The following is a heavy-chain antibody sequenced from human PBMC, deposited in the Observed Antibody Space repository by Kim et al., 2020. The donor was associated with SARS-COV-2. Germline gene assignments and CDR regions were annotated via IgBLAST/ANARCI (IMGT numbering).Heavy chain of an antibody. V-gene: IGHV4-31*03. CDR1: GGSISSGGYY. J-gene: IGHJ4*02. Sequence: SETLSLTCTVSGGSISSGGYYWSWIRQHPGKGLEWIGYIYYSGSTYYNPSLKSRVTISVDTSKNQFSLKLSSVTAADTAVYYCARDGGWGVATIGDWGQGTLVTVSS. D-gene: IGHD5-12*01. CDR2: IYYSGST. CDR3: ARDGGWGVATIGD.